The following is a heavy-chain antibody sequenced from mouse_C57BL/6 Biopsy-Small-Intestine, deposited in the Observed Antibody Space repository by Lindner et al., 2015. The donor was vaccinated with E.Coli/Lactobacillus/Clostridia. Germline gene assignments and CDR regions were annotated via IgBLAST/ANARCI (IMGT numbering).Heavy chain of an antibody. CDR2: INPYNGDT. J-gene: IGHJ4*01. CDR3: ARLLYAMDY. V-gene: IGHV1-20*01. Sequence: MNWVKQSHGKSLEWIGTINPYNGDTFYNQNFKGKATLTVDTSSNTAHMELRSLTSEDSALYYCARLLYAMDYWGQGTSVTVSS.